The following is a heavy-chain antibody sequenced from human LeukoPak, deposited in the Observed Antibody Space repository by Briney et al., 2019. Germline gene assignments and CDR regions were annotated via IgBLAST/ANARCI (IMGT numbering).Heavy chain of an antibody. CDR1: GGTFSSYD. Sequence: SVKVSCKASGGTFSSYDISWVRQAPGQGLEWMGGIIPIFGTANYAQKFQGRVTITADESTSTAYMELSSLRSEDTAVYYCARAGGSGSYYMEDNWFDPWGQGTLVTVSS. V-gene: IGHV1-69*13. CDR2: IIPIFGTA. D-gene: IGHD3-10*01. J-gene: IGHJ5*02. CDR3: ARAGGSGSYYMEDNWFDP.